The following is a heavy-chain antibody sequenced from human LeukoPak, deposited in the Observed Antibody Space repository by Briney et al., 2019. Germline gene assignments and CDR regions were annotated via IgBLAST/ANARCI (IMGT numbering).Heavy chain of an antibody. CDR1: GFTFSSYG. CDR2: IGTTSSYI. CDR3: AKDLSAYSGFDP. D-gene: IGHD2-21*01. V-gene: IGHV3-21*04. Sequence: GGSLRLSCAASGFTFSSYGINWVRQAPGKGLEWVSFIGTTSSYIYYADSVKGRFTISRDNAKNSVYLQTNSLRAEDTAVYYCAKDLSAYSGFDPWGQGTLVTVSS. J-gene: IGHJ5*02.